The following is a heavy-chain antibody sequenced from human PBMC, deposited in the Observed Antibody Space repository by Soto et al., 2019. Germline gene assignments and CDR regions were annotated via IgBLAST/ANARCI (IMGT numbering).Heavy chain of an antibody. CDR3: AREYSSSSQYLYFDV. J-gene: IGHJ2*01. Sequence: QVQLAQSGAEVKKPGSSVKVSCKVSGGIFSSYAIGWVRQAPGQGLEWMAGIIPITGTTNRAQKFQGRVTVTADESTTTVYMELSSLTAEDTAVYYCAREYSSSSQYLYFDVWGRGTLVTVSS. V-gene: IGHV1-69*01. CDR2: IIPITGTT. D-gene: IGHD6-6*01. CDR1: GGIFSSYA.